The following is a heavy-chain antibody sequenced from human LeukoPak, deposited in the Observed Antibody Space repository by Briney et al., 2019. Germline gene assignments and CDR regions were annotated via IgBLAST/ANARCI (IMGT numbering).Heavy chain of an antibody. J-gene: IGHJ5*02. CDR1: GYTFTGYY. D-gene: IGHD3-3*01. V-gene: IGHV1-2*02. Sequence: GASVKVSCKASGYTFTGYYMHWVRQAPGQGLEWMGWINPNSGGTNYAQKFQGRVTMTRDTSISTAYMELSRLRSDDTAVYYCAREGGVGDDFWTPLVLTPSNWFDPWGQGTLVTVSS. CDR2: INPNSGGT. CDR3: AREGGVGDDFWTPLVLTPSNWFDP.